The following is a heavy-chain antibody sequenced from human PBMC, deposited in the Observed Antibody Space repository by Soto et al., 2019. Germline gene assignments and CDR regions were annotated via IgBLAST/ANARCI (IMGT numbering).Heavy chain of an antibody. D-gene: IGHD3-10*01. Sequence: QVLLVQSGAEVKRPVTSVKVSCKASGYIFTSYYVHWVRQVPGQGREWMGWINHNTGGTNYAQRFEGRVTMTRETSISTAYMELSRLTSDDTAIYFCARVRPRRESDTWGQGTLVTVAS. CDR1: GYIFTSYY. J-gene: IGHJ5*02. V-gene: IGHV1-2*02. CDR3: ARVRPRRESDT. CDR2: INHNTGGT.